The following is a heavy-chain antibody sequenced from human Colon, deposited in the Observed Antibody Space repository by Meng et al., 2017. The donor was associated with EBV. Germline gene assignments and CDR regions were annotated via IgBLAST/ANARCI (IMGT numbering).Heavy chain of an antibody. V-gene: IGHV4-4*02. J-gene: IGHJ4*02. CDR2: IYHGGNT. CDR3: ARGNAYNAPSFDY. Sequence: QVQLQGSGQGLVGPSGTLSLTCAVSGASISSNNWWSWVRQPPGKGLEWIGEIYHGGNTNYNPSLKSRVTISVDRSNDQFSLSLSSVTAADTAVYYCARGNAYNAPSFDYWGQGTLVTVSS. D-gene: IGHD5-24*01. CDR1: GASISSNNW.